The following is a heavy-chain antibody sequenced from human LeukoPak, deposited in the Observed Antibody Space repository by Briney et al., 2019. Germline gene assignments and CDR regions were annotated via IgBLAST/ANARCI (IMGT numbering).Heavy chain of an antibody. J-gene: IGHJ5*02. CDR3: ARGAVVPAAIVLRWFDP. D-gene: IGHD2-2*01. V-gene: IGHV4-31*03. CDR1: GGSISSGGYY. Sequence: PSETLSLTCTVSGGSISSGGYYWSWIRQHPGKGLEWNGYIYYSGSTYYNPSLKSRVTISVDTSKNQFSLKLSSVTAADTAVYYCARGAVVPAAIVLRWFDPWGQGTLVTVSS. CDR2: IYYSGST.